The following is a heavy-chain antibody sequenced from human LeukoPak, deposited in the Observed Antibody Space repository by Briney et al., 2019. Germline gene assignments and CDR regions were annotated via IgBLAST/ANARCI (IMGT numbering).Heavy chain of an antibody. CDR3: ARLLVPAAISPHYYYGMDV. Sequence: PSETLSLTCTVSGGSISSSSYYWGWIRQPPGKGLEWIGSIYYSGSTYYNPSLKSRVTISVDTSKNQFSLKLSSVTAADTAVYYCARLLVPAAISPHYYYGMDVWGQGTTVTVSS. CDR2: IYYSGST. J-gene: IGHJ6*02. V-gene: IGHV4-39*01. D-gene: IGHD2-2*01. CDR1: GGSISSSSYY.